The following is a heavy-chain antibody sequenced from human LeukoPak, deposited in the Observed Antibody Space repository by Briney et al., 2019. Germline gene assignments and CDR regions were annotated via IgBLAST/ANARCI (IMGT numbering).Heavy chain of an antibody. CDR2: TRGSGGRT. CDR3: AKGYTYYYDSSGYSPNFDY. Sequence: GGSLRLSCAASGFTFSNAWLSWVRQAPGKGLQWVSGTRGSGGRTYYADSVKGRLTISRENSKKKQYLQMNSMRAEDTAVYYCAKGYTYYYDSSGYSPNFDYWGQGTLVTVSS. J-gene: IGHJ4*02. V-gene: IGHV3-23*01. CDR1: GFTFSNAW. D-gene: IGHD3-22*01.